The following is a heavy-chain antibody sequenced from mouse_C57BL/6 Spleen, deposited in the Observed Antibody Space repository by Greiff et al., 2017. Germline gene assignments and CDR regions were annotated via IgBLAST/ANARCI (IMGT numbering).Heavy chain of an antibody. CDR2: IDPETGGT. V-gene: IGHV1-15*01. CDR1: GYTFTDYE. Sequence: VQLQQSGAELVRPGASVTLSCKASGYTFTDYEMHWVKQTPVHGLEWLGAIDPETGGTAYNQTFKGKAILTADKSSSTAYMELRSLTSEDSAVYYCTRNYYGSSYFAYWGQGTLVTVSA. D-gene: IGHD1-1*01. CDR3: TRNYYGSSYFAY. J-gene: IGHJ3*01.